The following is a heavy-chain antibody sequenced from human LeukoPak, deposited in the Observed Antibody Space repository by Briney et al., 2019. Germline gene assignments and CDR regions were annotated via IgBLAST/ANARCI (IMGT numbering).Heavy chain of an antibody. CDR1: GFTFSSYA. V-gene: IGHV3-23*01. CDR3: AKEYCSGGSCSYYYYYCYGMDV. D-gene: IGHD2-15*01. CDR2: ISGSGGST. Sequence: GGSLRLSCAASGFTFSSYAMSWVRQAPGKGLEWVSAISGSGGSTYYADSVKGRFTISRDNSKNTLYLQMNGLRAEDTAVYYCAKEYCSGGSCSYYYYYCYGMDVWGQGTTVTVSS. J-gene: IGHJ6*02.